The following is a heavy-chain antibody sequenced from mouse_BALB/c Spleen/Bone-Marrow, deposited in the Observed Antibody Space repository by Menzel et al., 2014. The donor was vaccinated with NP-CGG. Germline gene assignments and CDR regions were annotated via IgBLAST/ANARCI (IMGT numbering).Heavy chain of an antibody. Sequence: ESGPGLVKPSQSLSLPCSVTGYSIXSGYYWNWIRQFPGNKLEWMGYISYDGSNNYNPSLKNRISITRDTSKNQFFLKLNSVTTEDTATYYCATIYYDYDGYFDVWGAGTTVTVSS. CDR1: GYSIXSGYY. J-gene: IGHJ1*01. CDR2: ISYDGSN. V-gene: IGHV3-6*02. CDR3: ATIYYDYDGYFDV. D-gene: IGHD2-4*01.